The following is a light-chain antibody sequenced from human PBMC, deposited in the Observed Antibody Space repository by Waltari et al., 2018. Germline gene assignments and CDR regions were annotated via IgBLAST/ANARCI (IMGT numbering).Light chain of an antibody. CDR2: DVS. Sequence: QSALTQPASVSGSPGQSITISCTGTSSDVGCYNYVSWYQQHPGKARKLMIYDVSTRPSGVSNRFSGSKSGNTASLTISGLQAEDEADYYCASYKTRGRRFGGGTKLTVL. V-gene: IGLV2-14*03. CDR1: SSDVGCYNY. CDR3: ASYKTRGRR. J-gene: IGLJ2*01.